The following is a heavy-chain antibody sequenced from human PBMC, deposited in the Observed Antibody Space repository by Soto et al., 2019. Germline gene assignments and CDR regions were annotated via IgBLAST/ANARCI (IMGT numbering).Heavy chain of an antibody. CDR3: ARNEGGYQQITLDY. D-gene: IGHD2-2*01. CDR1: GYTFTSYG. V-gene: IGHV1-18*01. Sequence: ASVKVSCKASGYTFTSYGISWVRQAPGQGLEWMGWISAYNGNTNYAQKLQGRVTMTTDTSTSTAYMGLRSLRSDDTAVYYCARNEGGYQQITLDYWGQGTLVTVSS. J-gene: IGHJ4*02. CDR2: ISAYNGNT.